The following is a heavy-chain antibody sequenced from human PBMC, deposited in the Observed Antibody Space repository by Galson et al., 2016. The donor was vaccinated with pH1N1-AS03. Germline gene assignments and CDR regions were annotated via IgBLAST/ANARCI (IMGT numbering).Heavy chain of an antibody. D-gene: IGHD3-3*01. V-gene: IGHV1-18*01. CDR2: ISAYNGNT. J-gene: IGHJ4*02. CDR3: VKDITDYDVWNGYSRGGDY. Sequence: SVKVSCKASGYSFINFGITWVRQAPGQGLEWVGWISAYNGNTSYAQKFLGRVSMTTDTSTSTAYMELRSLRSDDTAIYYCVKDITDYDVWNGYSRGGDYWGQGTLVTVSS. CDR1: GYSFINFG.